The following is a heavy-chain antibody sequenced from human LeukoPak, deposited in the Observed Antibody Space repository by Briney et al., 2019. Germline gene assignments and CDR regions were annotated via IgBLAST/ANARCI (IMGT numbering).Heavy chain of an antibody. V-gene: IGHV1-69*04. CDR2: IIPILGIA. CDR1: GGTFSSYA. D-gene: IGHD2-15*01. Sequence: PVKVSCKASGGTFSSYAISWVRQAPGQGLEWMGRIIPILGIANYAQKFQGRVTITADKSTSTAYMELSSLRSEDTAVYYCARVPREVVVAAIFWFDPWGQGPLVTVSS. J-gene: IGHJ5*02. CDR3: ARVPREVVVAAIFWFDP.